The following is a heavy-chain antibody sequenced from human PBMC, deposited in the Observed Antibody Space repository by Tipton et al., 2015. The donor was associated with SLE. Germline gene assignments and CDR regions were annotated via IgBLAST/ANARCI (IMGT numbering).Heavy chain of an antibody. CDR3: ARLPLWANWFDP. CDR1: GGSFSGHY. V-gene: IGHV4-59*11. D-gene: IGHD5-18*01. Sequence: GLVEPSETLSLTCAVYGGSFSGHYWSWIRQPPGKGLEWIGYIYYSGSTNYNPSLKSRVTISVDTSKNQFSLKLNSVTAADTAVYYCARLPLWANWFDPWGQGTLVIVSS. CDR2: IYYSGST. J-gene: IGHJ5*02.